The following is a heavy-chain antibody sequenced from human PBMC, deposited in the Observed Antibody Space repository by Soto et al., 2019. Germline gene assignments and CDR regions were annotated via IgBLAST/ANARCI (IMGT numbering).Heavy chain of an antibody. CDR3: ARDLPFIMPDYYDSSGYPGSNDAFDI. D-gene: IGHD3-22*01. CDR2: ISAYNGNT. J-gene: IGHJ3*02. Sequence: ASVKVSCKASGYTFTSYGISWVRQAPGQGLEWMGWISAYNGNTNYAQKLQGRVTMTTDTSTSTAYMELRSLRSDDTAVYYCARDLPFIMPDYYDSSGYPGSNDAFDIWGQGTMVTVSS. CDR1: GYTFTSYG. V-gene: IGHV1-18*01.